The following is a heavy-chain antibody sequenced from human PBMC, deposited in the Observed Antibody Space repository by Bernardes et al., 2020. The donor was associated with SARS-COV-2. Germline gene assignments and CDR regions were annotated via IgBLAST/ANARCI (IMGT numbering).Heavy chain of an antibody. J-gene: IGHJ6*02. CDR2: ISAYNGNT. CDR1: GYTFTSYG. D-gene: IGHD5-12*01. CDR3: SRDRYSGYEEYYYYYGMDV. Sequence: ASVKVSCKASGYTFTSYGISWVRQAPGQGLEWMGWISAYNGNTNYAQKLQGRVTMTTDTSTSTAYMELRSLRSDDTAVYYFSRDRYSGYEEYYYYYGMDVWGQGTTVTVSS. V-gene: IGHV1-18*01.